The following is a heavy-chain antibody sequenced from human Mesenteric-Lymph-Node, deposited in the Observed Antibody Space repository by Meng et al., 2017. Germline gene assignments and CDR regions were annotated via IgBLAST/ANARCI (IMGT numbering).Heavy chain of an antibody. Sequence: QGQLQASGPGMVEPSQTLSLTCTVSGGSISSGDYYWSWIRQPPGKGLEWIGYIYYSGGTYYNPSLKSRVTISVDTSKNQFSLKLSSVTAADTAVYYCARGYYDSSGYGYWYFDLWGRGTLVTVSS. D-gene: IGHD3-22*01. V-gene: IGHV4-30-4*01. CDR1: GGSISSGDYY. CDR2: IYYSGGT. J-gene: IGHJ2*01. CDR3: ARGYYDSSGYGYWYFDL.